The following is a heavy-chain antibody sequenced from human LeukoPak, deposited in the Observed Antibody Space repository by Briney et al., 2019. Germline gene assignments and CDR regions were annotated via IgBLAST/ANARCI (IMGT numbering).Heavy chain of an antibody. D-gene: IGHD3-22*01. V-gene: IGHV3-30-3*01. CDR1: GFTFSSYA. J-gene: IGHJ5*02. Sequence: GGSLRLSCAASGFTFSSYAMHWVRQAPGKGLEWVAVISYDGSNKYYADSVKGRFTISRDNSKNTLYLQMNSLRAEDTAVYYCARASTYYYDSSRGGFDPWGQGTLVTVSS. CDR3: ARASTYYYDSSRGGFDP. CDR2: ISYDGSNK.